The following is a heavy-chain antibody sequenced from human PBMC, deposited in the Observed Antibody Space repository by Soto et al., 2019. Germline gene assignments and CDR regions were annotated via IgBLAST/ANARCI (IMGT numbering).Heavy chain of an antibody. J-gene: IGHJ3*02. Sequence: PSETLSLTCTVSGGSISSGDYYWSWIRQPPGKGLEWIGYIYYSGSTYYNPSLKSRVTISVDTSKNQFSLKLSSVTAADTAVYYCASDRCTNGACYKGHAFDIWGQGTMVTVSS. V-gene: IGHV4-30-4*01. CDR3: ASDRCTNGACYKGHAFDI. D-gene: IGHD2-8*01. CDR2: IYYSGST. CDR1: GGSISSGDYY.